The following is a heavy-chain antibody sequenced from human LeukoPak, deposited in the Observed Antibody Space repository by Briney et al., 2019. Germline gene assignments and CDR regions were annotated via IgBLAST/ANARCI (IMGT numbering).Heavy chain of an antibody. CDR2: ISGGGRFS. D-gene: IGHD6-13*01. Sequence: SGGSLRLSCAATGFTFSDYAMTWVRQAPGRGLEWVSAISGGGRFSVYADSVKGRFTISRDNSKNTLYLQMNSLRAEDTAVYYCARDIAAAGILSTTYYYYGMDVWGQGTTVTVSS. CDR3: ARDIAAAGILSTTYYYYGMDV. V-gene: IGHV3-23*01. J-gene: IGHJ6*02. CDR1: GFTFSDYA.